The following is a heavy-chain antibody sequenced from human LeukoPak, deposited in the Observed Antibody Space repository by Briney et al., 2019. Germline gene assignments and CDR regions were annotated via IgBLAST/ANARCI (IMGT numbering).Heavy chain of an antibody. CDR2: MNPNSGNT. D-gene: IGHD6-19*01. CDR1: GYTFTSYG. J-gene: IGHJ4*02. V-gene: IGHV1-8*02. Sequence: ASVKVSCKASGYTFTSYGINWVRQATGQGLEWMGWMNPNSGNTGYAQKFQGRVTMTRNTSISTAYMELSSLRSEDTAVYHCARWRYSSGWTFDYWGQGTLVTVSS. CDR3: ARWRYSSGWTFDY.